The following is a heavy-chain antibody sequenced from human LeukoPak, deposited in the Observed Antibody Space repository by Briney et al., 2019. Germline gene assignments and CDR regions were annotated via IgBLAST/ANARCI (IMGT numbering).Heavy chain of an antibody. CDR2: INPDASTT. J-gene: IGHJ5*02. CDR1: EFTFSDYW. CDR3: AMSLYSGAYVT. Sequence: GGSLRLSCAASEFTFSDYWVHWVRQAPGKGLGWVSLINPDASTTVYADSVKGRFTISRDNAKNTLYLQMNSLRAEDTAVYYCAMSLYSGAYVTWGQGTLVTVSS. V-gene: IGHV3-74*01. D-gene: IGHD1-26*01.